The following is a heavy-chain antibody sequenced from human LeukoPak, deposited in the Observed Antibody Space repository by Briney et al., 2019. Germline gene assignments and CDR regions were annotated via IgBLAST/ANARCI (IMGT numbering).Heavy chain of an antibody. CDR1: GYSISNDYY. V-gene: IGHV4-38-2*01. Sequence: SETLSLTCVVSGYSISNDYYWGWIRQPPGKGLEWIGSIYYSGSTYYNPSLKSRVTISVDTSKNQFSLKLSSVTAADTAVYYCARYIAARQNWFDPCRQGTLVTVSS. J-gene: IGHJ5*02. CDR3: ARYIAARQNWFDP. D-gene: IGHD6-6*01. CDR2: IYYSGST.